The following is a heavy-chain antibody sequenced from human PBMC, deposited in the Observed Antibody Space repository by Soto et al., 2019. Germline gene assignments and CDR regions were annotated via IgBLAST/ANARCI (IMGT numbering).Heavy chain of an antibody. Sequence: QVQLQESGPGLVKPSETLSLTCTGSGTSTRSSYWSWIRQPPVMGLEWIGYVSYSGSPNYNPSLKSRVTISVDTSKNQFSLKLSSVPAADTAVYSCARASSGYTSSYFYWGQGTLVTVSS. J-gene: IGHJ4*02. CDR1: GTSTRSSY. D-gene: IGHD6-13*01. CDR3: ARASSGYTSSYFY. V-gene: IGHV4-59*01. CDR2: VSYSGSP.